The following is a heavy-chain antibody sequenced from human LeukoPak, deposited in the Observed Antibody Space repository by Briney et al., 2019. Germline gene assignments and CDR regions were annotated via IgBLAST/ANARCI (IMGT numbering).Heavy chain of an antibody. CDR2: FDPEDGET. CDR1: GYTLTELS. V-gene: IGHV1-24*01. D-gene: IGHD3-9*01. J-gene: IGHJ4*02. CDR3: ATSSTDYDILTGYPKTYYFDY. Sequence: ASVKVSCKVSGYTLTELSMHWVRQAPGKGLEWMGGFDPEDGETIYAQKFQGRVTMTEDTSTDTAYMELSSLRSEDTAVYYCATSSTDYDILTGYPKTYYFDYWGQGTLVTVSS.